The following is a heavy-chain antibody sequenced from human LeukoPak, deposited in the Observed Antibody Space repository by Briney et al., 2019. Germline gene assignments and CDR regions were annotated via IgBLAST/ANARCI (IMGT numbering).Heavy chain of an antibody. CDR1: GFTFSSYA. Sequence: GGSLRLSCAASGFTFSSYAMSWVRQAPGKGLEWVSAISGSGGSTYYADSVKGRFTISRDNSKNTLYLQMNSLRAEDTAVYYCAEDGNYYDSSGYSDYWGQGTLVTVSS. D-gene: IGHD3-22*01. J-gene: IGHJ4*02. V-gene: IGHV3-23*01. CDR2: ISGSGGST. CDR3: AEDGNYYDSSGYSDY.